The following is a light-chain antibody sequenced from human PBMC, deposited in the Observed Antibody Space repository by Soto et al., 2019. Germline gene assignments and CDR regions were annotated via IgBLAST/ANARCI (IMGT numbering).Light chain of an antibody. CDR3: QHYGSSLT. V-gene: IGKV3-20*01. CDR2: GAS. Sequence: EIVLTQSPGTLSLSPGERVTLSCRASQSVRSSYLAWYQQKPGQAPRLLIYGASSRATGTPDRFSGSGSGTDFTLTISRLEPEDFAVYYCQHYGSSLTFGGGTTVEI. J-gene: IGKJ4*01. CDR1: QSVRSSY.